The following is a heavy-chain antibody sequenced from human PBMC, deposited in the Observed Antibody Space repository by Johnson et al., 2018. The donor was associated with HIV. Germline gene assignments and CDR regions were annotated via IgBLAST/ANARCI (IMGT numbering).Heavy chain of an antibody. Sequence: QVQLVESGGGVVQPGRSLRLSCAASGFTFNTYAMNWVRQAPGKGLEWVALISYDGSNKYYADSVKGRFTISRDNSKNTLYLQMNSLRAEDTAVSYCARVATHAFDIWGQGTMVTVSS. D-gene: IGHD1-26*01. V-gene: IGHV3-30*04. CDR3: ARVATHAFDI. J-gene: IGHJ3*02. CDR2: ISYDGSNK. CDR1: GFTFNTYA.